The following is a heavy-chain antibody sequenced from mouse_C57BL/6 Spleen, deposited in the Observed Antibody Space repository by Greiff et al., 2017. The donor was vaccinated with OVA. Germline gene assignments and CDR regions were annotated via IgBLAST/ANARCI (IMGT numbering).Heavy chain of an antibody. CDR3: ARSGGSSYDCDD. Sequence: QVQLQQSGAELVKPGASVKMSCKASGYTFTSYWITWVKQRPGQGLEWIGDIYPGSGSTNYNEKFKSKATLTVDTSSSTAYMQLSSLTSEDSAVYYCARSGGSSYDCDDGGKGTTLTVSS. J-gene: IGHJ2*01. D-gene: IGHD1-1*01. CDR1: GYTFTSYW. V-gene: IGHV1-55*01. CDR2: IYPGSGST.